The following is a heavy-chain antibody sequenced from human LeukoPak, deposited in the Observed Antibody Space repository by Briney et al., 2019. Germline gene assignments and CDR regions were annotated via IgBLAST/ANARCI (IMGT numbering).Heavy chain of an antibody. Sequence: PGGSLGLSCAASGFTFDDYAMHWVRQAPGKGLEWVSGISWNSGSIGYADSVKGRFTISRDNAKNSLYLQMNSLRAEDTALYYCAKGPPEYCSSTCCYPPYYFDYWGQGTLVTVSS. CDR1: GFTFDDYA. V-gene: IGHV3-9*01. CDR3: AKGPPEYCSSTCCYPPYYFDY. D-gene: IGHD2-2*01. J-gene: IGHJ4*02. CDR2: ISWNSGSI.